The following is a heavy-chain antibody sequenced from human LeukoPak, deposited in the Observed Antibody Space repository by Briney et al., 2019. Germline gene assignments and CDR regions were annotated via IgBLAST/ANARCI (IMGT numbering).Heavy chain of an antibody. CDR3: AAQSRPDAFDI. J-gene: IGHJ3*02. Sequence: GASVEVSCKASGFTFTSSAVQWVRQARGQRLEWIGWIVVGSGNTNYAQKFQERVTITRDMSTSTAYMELSSLRSEDTAVYYCAAQSRPDAFDIWGQGTMVTVSS. CDR2: IVVGSGNT. CDR1: GFTFTSSA. V-gene: IGHV1-58*01.